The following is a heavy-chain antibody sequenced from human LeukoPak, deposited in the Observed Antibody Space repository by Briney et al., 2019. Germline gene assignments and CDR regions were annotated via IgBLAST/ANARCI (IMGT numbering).Heavy chain of an antibody. Sequence: GGSLRLSCSASGFTFSSYAMHWVRQAPGKGLEYASAISSNGINTYYADSVKGRFTISRDNSKNTLDLQMSSLRAEDTAVYYCVKDHDRNWNDKGYFDYWGQGTLVTVSS. CDR3: VKDHDRNWNDKGYFDY. V-gene: IGHV3-64D*09. D-gene: IGHD1-1*01. CDR1: GFTFSSYA. J-gene: IGHJ4*02. CDR2: ISSNGINT.